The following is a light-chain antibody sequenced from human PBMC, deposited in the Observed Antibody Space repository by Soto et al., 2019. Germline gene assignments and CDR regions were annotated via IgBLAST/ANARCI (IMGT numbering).Light chain of an antibody. CDR2: ASN. V-gene: IGLV1-40*01. CDR3: QSSDSSLSGVI. J-gene: IGLJ2*01. Sequence: QPVLTQPPSVSGAPGQRVTISCTGSSSNIGAGYDVHWYQQLPGTAPKLLIYASNNRPSGVPDRFSGSKSGTSASLAITGLRAEDEADYYCQSSDSSLSGVIFGGGTKLTVL. CDR1: SSNIGAGYD.